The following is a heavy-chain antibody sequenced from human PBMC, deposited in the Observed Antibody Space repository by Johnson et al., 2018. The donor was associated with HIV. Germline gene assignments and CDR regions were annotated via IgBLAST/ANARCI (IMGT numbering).Heavy chain of an antibody. J-gene: IGHJ3*02. CDR1: GFTFSSYG. D-gene: IGHD2-15*01. V-gene: IGHV3-30*03. Sequence: QMMLVESGGGVVQPGRSLRLSCAASGFTFSSYGMHWVRQAPGKGLEWVAVISYDGSNKDYADSVTGRFTISRDNSKNTLYLQMNSLRAEDTAVYYCARACSGGSCYEEKSPDAFDIWGQGTMVTVSS. CDR3: ARACSGGSCYEEKSPDAFDI. CDR2: ISYDGSNK.